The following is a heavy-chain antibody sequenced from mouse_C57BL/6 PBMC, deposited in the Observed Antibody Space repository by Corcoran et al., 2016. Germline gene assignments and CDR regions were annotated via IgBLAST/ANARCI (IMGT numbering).Heavy chain of an antibody. V-gene: IGHV1-80*01. Sequence: QVQLQQSGAELVKPGASVKISCKATGYAFSSYWMNWVKQRPGKGLEWIGQIYPGDGDTNYNGKFKGNATLTADKSSSTAYMQLSSLTSEDSAVYFCARSEDYDEFAYWCQGTLVTVSA. CDR1: GYAFSSYW. CDR2: IYPGDGDT. J-gene: IGHJ3*01. D-gene: IGHD2-4*01. CDR3: ARSEDYDEFAY.